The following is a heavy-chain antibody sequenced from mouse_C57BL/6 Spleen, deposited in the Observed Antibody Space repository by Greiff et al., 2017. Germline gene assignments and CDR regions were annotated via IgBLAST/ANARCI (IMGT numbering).Heavy chain of an antibody. J-gene: IGHJ2*01. CDR3: ARLGYDVYYFDY. CDR2: INPNNGGT. Sequence: VQLQQSGPELVKPGASVKISCKASGYTFTDYYMNWVKQSHGKSLEWIGDINPNNGGTSYNQKFKGKATLTVDKSSSTAYMELRSLTSEDSAVYYCARLGYDVYYFDYWGQGTTLTVSS. V-gene: IGHV1-26*01. D-gene: IGHD2-2*01. CDR1: GYTFTDYY.